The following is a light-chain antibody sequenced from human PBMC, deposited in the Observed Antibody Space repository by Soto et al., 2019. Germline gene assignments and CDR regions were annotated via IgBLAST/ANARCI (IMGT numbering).Light chain of an antibody. CDR1: QSVSSY. V-gene: IGKV3-11*01. CDR3: QQRSNWPPA. CDR2: DAS. Sequence: EIVLTQSPVTLSFSPGERATLSCRASQSVSSYLAWYHQKPCQAPRLLIYDASNRATGIPARFSGSGSGTDFPLTISSLEPDDFAVYYCQQRSNWPPAFGQGTKVDIK. J-gene: IGKJ1*01.